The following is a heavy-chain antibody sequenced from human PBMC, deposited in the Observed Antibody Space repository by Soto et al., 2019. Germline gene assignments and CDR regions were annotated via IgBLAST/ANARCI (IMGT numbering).Heavy chain of an antibody. CDR2: ISGSGGST. D-gene: IGHD1-1*01. CDR1: GFTFSSYA. J-gene: IGHJ5*02. CDR3: AKDPLGYNWNDGGNWFDP. Sequence: PGGSLRLSCAASGFTFSSYAMSWVRQAPGKGLEWVSAISGSGGSTYYADSVKGRFTISRDNSKNTLYLQMNSLRAEDTAVYYCAKDPLGYNWNDGGNWFDPWGQGTLVTVSS. V-gene: IGHV3-23*01.